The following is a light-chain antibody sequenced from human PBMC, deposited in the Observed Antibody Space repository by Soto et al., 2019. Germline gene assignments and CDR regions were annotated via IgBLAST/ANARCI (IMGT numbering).Light chain of an antibody. J-gene: IGLJ2*01. CDR3: VAWDDRLDGPV. V-gene: IGLV1-40*01. CDR1: SSNIGAGYD. Sequence: QSVLTQPPSVSGAPGQRVTISCTGSSSNIGAGYDVRWYQQLPGTAPKLLIYSDLQRPPGVPDRFSGSKSGTSASLAISGLQSEDEADYFCVAWDDRLDGPVFGGGTKLTVL. CDR2: SDL.